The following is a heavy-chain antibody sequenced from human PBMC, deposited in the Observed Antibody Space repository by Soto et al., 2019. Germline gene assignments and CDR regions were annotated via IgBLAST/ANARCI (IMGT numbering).Heavy chain of an antibody. CDR2: IYPGDSDT. Sequence: GESLKISCKGSGYSFTSYWIGWVRQMPGKGLEWMGIIYPGDSDTRYSPSFQGQVTISADKSISTAYLQWSSLKASDTVMYYCARLPVYDYIWGSYRYTHAFDIWGQGTMVTVSS. CDR3: ARLPVYDYIWGSYRYTHAFDI. V-gene: IGHV5-51*01. CDR1: GYSFTSYW. J-gene: IGHJ3*02. D-gene: IGHD3-16*02.